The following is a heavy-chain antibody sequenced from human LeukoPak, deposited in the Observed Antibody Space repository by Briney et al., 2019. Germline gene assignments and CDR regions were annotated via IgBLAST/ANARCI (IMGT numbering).Heavy chain of an antibody. V-gene: IGHV3-11*01. J-gene: IGHJ1*01. CDR2: ISGDGTTI. Sequence: GGSLRLSCAASGVMFSDFYMSWIRQAPGKGLEWISYISGDGTTIYNADSVKGRFTISRDNATKSLYLQMNSLRAEDTAVYYCAGDRRGGIGVAPAEFFHHWGQGTLVTVSS. D-gene: IGHD6-19*01. CDR3: AGDRRGGIGVAPAEFFHH. CDR1: GVMFSDFY.